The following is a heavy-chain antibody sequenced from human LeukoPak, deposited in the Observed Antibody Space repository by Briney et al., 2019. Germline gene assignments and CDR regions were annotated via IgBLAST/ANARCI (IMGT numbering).Heavy chain of an antibody. D-gene: IGHD2-15*01. V-gene: IGHV4-30-2*01. CDR1: GGSISSGGYS. Sequence: KPSETLSLTCAVSGGSISSGGYSWSWIRQPPGKGLEWIGYIYHSGSTYYNPSLKSRVTISVDRSKNQFSLKLSSVTAADTAVYYCARAGRIAASGGHYFDYWGQGTLVTVSS. CDR2: IYHSGST. J-gene: IGHJ4*02. CDR3: ARAGRIAASGGHYFDY.